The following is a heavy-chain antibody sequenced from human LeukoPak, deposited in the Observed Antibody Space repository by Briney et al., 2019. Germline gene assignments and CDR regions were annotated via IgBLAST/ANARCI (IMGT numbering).Heavy chain of an antibody. CDR1: GYSFTSYW. V-gene: IGHV5-51*01. CDR2: IYPRDSDT. CDR3: ARPYSSGWSGFDY. J-gene: IGHJ4*02. D-gene: IGHD6-19*01. Sequence: GESLKISCKGSGYSFTSYWIGGVRQMPGRGLEWMGIIYPRDSDTRYSPSFQGQVTISADKSINTAYLQWSSLKASDTATYYCARPYSSGWSGFDYWGQGTLVTVSS.